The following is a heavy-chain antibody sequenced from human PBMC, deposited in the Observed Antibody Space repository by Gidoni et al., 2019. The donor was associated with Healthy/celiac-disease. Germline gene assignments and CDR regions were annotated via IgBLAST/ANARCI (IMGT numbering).Heavy chain of an antibody. Sequence: QVQLQESGPGLVKPSETLSLTCTVSGGSVSSGSYYWSWIRQPPGKGLEWIGYIYYSGSTNYNPSLKSRVTISVDTSKNQFSLKLSSVTAADTAVYYCARGGVGATGSLDYWGQGTLVTVSS. J-gene: IGHJ4*02. CDR2: IYYSGST. CDR1: GGSVSSGSYY. D-gene: IGHD1-26*01. V-gene: IGHV4-61*01. CDR3: ARGGVGATGSLDY.